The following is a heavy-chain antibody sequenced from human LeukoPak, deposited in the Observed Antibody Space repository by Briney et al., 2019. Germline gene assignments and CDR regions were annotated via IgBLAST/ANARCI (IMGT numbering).Heavy chain of an antibody. Sequence: PGGSLRLSCATSGFTFVDYGLSWVRRAPGKGLEWLCAINYNGAITDYADSVKGRFTISRDNAKNSLYLRMDSLRAEDTALYYCAKAPHQRGFWGTNWFDPWGQGTLVTVSS. CDR2: INYNGAIT. J-gene: IGHJ5*02. V-gene: IGHV3-20*04. D-gene: IGHD3-16*01. CDR1: GFTFVDYG. CDR3: AKAPHQRGFWGTNWFDP.